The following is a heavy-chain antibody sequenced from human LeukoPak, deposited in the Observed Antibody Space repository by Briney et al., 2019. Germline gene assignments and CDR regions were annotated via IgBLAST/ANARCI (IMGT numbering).Heavy chain of an antibody. CDR3: ARSEHGSGSYYAFDI. CDR2: INPSGGST. J-gene: IGHJ3*02. CDR1: GYTFTSYY. D-gene: IGHD3-10*01. V-gene: IGHV1-46*01. Sequence: ASVKVSCKASGYTFTSYYMHWVRQAPGQGLEWMGIINPSGGSTSYAQKFQGRVTMTRDTSTSTVYMELSSLRSEDTAVYYCARSEHGSGSYYAFDIWGQGTMVTVSS.